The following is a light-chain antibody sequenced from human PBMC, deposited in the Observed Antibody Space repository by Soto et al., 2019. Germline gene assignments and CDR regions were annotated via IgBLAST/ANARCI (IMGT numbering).Light chain of an antibody. CDR3: QQYNNWPMYT. Sequence: EIVMTQSPATLSVSPGERATLSCRASQSVSSNLAWYQQKPGQAPRLRIYGASTRATGIPARFSGSGSGTEFTLTISSLQSEDFAVYYCQQYNNWPMYTFGQGTKLESK. CDR2: GAS. J-gene: IGKJ2*01. V-gene: IGKV3-15*01. CDR1: QSVSSN.